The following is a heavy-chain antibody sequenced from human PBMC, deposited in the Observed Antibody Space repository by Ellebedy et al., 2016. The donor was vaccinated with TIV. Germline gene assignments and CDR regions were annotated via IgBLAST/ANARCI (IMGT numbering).Heavy chain of an antibody. CDR3: ARKTDTGTSGDY. CDR2: IYSGGST. V-gene: IGHV3-53*01. Sequence: GESLKISCAASGFTVSNNYIRWVRQAPGTGLEWVSVIYSGGSTYYADSVKGRFTISSDNSKNTVYLQMNSLRAEDTAMYYCARKTDTGTSGDYWGQGTPVTVSS. CDR1: GFTVSNNY. J-gene: IGHJ4*02. D-gene: IGHD1-1*01.